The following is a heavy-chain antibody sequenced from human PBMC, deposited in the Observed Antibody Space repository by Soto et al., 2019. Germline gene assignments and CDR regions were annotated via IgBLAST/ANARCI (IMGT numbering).Heavy chain of an antibody. CDR1: GYTFTSYG. CDR3: ARRGAPRTYYYYGMDV. J-gene: IGHJ6*02. D-gene: IGHD1-26*01. Sequence: QVQLVQSGAEVKKPGASVKVSCKASGYTFTSYGISWVRQAPGQGLEWMGWISAYNGNTNYAQKLQGRVTITTDTSTSTAYMELRSLRSDDTAVYYCARRGAPRTYYYYGMDVWGQGNTVTVSS. CDR2: ISAYNGNT. V-gene: IGHV1-18*04.